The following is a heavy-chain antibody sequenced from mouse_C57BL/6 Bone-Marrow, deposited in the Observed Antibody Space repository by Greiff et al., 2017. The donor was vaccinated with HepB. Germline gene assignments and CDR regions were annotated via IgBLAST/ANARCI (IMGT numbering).Heavy chain of an antibody. CDR2: ISSGGSYT. J-gene: IGHJ1*03. V-gene: IGHV5-6*01. CDR1: GFTFSSYG. D-gene: IGHD1-1*01. Sequence: EVHLVESGGDLVKPGGSLKLSCAASGFTFSSYGMSWVRQTPDKRLEWVATISSGGSYTYYPDSVKGRFTISRDNAKNTLYLQMSSLKSEDTAMYYCARHKVVAKGNFDVWGTGTTVTVSS. CDR3: ARHKVVAKGNFDV.